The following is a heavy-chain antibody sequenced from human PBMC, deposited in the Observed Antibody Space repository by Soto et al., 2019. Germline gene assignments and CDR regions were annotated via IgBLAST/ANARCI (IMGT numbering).Heavy chain of an antibody. J-gene: IGHJ5*02. Sequence: EVQLVESGGGLVQPGRSLRLSCAASGFRFADYTMHWVRQAPGKGLEWVSGLTWNSESIAYADSVKGRFTISRDNAKNSLYLQMNSLRAEDTAFYCCAKGAISGTLNWFDPWGQGTLVTVSS. CDR3: AKGAISGTLNWFDP. CDR1: GFRFADYT. CDR2: LTWNSESI. V-gene: IGHV3-9*01. D-gene: IGHD6-13*01.